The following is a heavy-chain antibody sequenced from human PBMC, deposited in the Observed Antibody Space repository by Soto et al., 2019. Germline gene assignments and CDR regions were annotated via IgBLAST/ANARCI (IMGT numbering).Heavy chain of an antibody. V-gene: IGHV4-59*11. CDR3: ARTSHYYAMDV. J-gene: IGHJ6*02. Sequence: QVQLQESGPGLVKPSETLSLTCTVSGGSISSHFWTWIRQPPGKGLESIGYIYYSGSTNYNPSLRSRVNITLDKSKSQFSLNLRSVTAADPAVYYCARTSHYYAMDVWGQGTTVIVSS. CDR1: GGSISSHF. CDR2: IYYSGST.